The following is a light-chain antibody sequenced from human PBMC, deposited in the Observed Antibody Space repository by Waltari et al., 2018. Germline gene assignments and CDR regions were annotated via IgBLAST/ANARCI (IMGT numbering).Light chain of an antibody. CDR1: SSNIGSNH. CDR2: RNN. CDR3: AAWDDSLEEV. V-gene: IGLV1-47*01. J-gene: IGLJ2*01. Sequence: QSVLTQPPSASGTPGQRVTISCSGSSSNIGSNHVYWYQQLPGMAPTLLIYRNNQRPSGVPDRFSGSKSGTSASLAISGLRSEDEAHYYCAAWDDSLEEVFGGGTKLTVL.